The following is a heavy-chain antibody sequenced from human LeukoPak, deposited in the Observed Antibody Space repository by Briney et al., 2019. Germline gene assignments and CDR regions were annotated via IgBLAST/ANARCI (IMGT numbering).Heavy chain of an antibody. CDR1: GGSISSSSYY. CDR2: IYYSGST. V-gene: IGHV4-39*02. D-gene: IGHD6-13*01. J-gene: IGHJ5*02. Sequence: SETLSLTCTVSGGSISSSSYYWGWTRQPPGKGLEWIGGIYYSGSTYYNPSLKSRVTISVDTSKNQFSLKLSSVTAADTAVYYCARERVLLQLVRRFNWFDPWGQGTLVTVSS. CDR3: ARERVLLQLVRRFNWFDP.